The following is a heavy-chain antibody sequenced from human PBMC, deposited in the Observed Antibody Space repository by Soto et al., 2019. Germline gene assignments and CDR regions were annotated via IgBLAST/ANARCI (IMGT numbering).Heavy chain of an antibody. Sequence: RGSLRLSCAASGIIVSNNYMSWVRQAPGKGLEWVSILYSGGTTYYADSVKGRFTFSRDNSENTVFLQMNDLRVEDTAVYYCVRDRGGSYWLDPWGQGTLVTVSS. CDR2: LYSGGTT. CDR3: VRDRGGSYWLDP. D-gene: IGHD2-15*01. V-gene: IGHV3-53*01. J-gene: IGHJ5*02. CDR1: GIIVSNNY.